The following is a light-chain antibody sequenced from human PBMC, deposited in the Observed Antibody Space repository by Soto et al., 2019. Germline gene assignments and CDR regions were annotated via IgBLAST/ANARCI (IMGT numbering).Light chain of an antibody. CDR3: QLWDSNRDRHV. CDR1: NVGTYS. Sequence: SYGLPEPPSVSVAPGHASRITCGGSNVGTYSLHWYQQKPGQAPVLVVYDDTDRPSGIPERFSGSRSGTTATLTISRVEAGDEADYYCQLWDSNRDRHVFGTGTKVTV. CDR2: DDT. V-gene: IGLV3-21*02. J-gene: IGLJ1*01.